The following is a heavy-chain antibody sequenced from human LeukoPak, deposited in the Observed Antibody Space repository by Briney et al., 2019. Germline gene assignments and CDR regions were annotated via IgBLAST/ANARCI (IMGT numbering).Heavy chain of an antibody. CDR1: GGSFSGFY. J-gene: IGHJ4*02. V-gene: IGHV4-34*01. D-gene: IGHD3-10*01. Sequence: SETLSLTCSVYGGSFSGFYWSWIRQPPGKGLESLWEINHGGSTTYNPSPMRRVIISVNTSNKKFSLKLSSVTAEDTAVYYCARGRGYWDYGLGSYRQSNFDYWGQGTLVTVSS. CDR2: INHGGST. CDR3: ARGRGYWDYGLGSYRQSNFDY.